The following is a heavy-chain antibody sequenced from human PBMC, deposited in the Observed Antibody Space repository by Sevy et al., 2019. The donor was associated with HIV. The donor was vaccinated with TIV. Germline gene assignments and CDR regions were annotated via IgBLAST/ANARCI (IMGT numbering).Heavy chain of an antibody. V-gene: IGHV3-23*01. CDR3: VKDPYGNLGY. J-gene: IGHJ4*02. CDR1: GFTFSSYA. D-gene: IGHD3-16*01. CDR2: IGGGGGST. Sequence: GGSLRLSCAASGFTFSSYAMSWVRQAPGKGLEWVSAIGGGGGSTDYADSVKGRFSISRDNSKNTLYLQMNSLRADDTAVYYCVKDPYGNLGYWGQGTLVTVSS.